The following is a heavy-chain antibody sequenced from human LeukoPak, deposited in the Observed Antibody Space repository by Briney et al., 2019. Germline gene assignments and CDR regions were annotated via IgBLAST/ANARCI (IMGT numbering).Heavy chain of an antibody. CDR1: GFTLTTYA. CDR3: ARVPGSYYVDFDY. V-gene: IGHV3-23*01. J-gene: IGHJ4*02. CDR2: ISGDGDTT. D-gene: IGHD3-10*01. Sequence: PGGSLRLSCAASGFTLTTYAMTWVRQAPGKGLEWVSAISGDGDTTYYADSVRGRFTVSKDNSENTLYLQMNSLRAEDTAVYYCARVPGSYYVDFDYWGRGTLVTASS.